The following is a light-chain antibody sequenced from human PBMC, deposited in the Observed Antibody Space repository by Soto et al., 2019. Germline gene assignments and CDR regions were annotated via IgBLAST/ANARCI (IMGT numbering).Light chain of an antibody. CDR2: GVS. V-gene: IGKV3-15*01. Sequence: DIGMTQSPATLSVSPGEIATLSCRSSQPVRRNLEWYQQKHGKAPRLVXYGVSTRATGIPARCSGSGSGTEFTLTISSLQSEDFELYYCQHYNSWPLTFGGGTKVDIK. CDR1: QPVRRN. J-gene: IGKJ4*01. CDR3: QHYNSWPLT.